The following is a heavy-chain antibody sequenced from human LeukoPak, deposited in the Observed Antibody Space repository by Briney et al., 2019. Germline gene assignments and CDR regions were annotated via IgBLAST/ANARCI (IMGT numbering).Heavy chain of an antibody. Sequence: ASVKVSCKASGGTFSSYAISWVRQAPGQGLEWMGWINPNSGGTNYAQKFQGWVTMTRDTSISTAYMELSRLRSDDTAVYYCARELARGTNYYYYGMDVWGQGTTVTVSS. CDR2: INPNSGGT. D-gene: IGHD3/OR15-3a*01. CDR1: GGTFSSYA. V-gene: IGHV1-2*04. CDR3: ARELARGTNYYYYGMDV. J-gene: IGHJ6*02.